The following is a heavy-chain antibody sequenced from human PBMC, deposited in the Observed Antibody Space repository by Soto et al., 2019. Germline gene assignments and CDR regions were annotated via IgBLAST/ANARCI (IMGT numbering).Heavy chain of an antibody. J-gene: IGHJ4*02. CDR1: GFTFSTCV. D-gene: IGHD6-13*01. CDR3: AKGLINGRWYAEG. V-gene: IGHV3-23*01. CDR2: ITDSGSGT. Sequence: EVHLLESGGGLVHPGESLRLSCGASGFTFSTCVMTWVRQAPGKGLEWVSCITDSGSGTYYADSVKGRFTISRDNSKNTMYLQMNNLRAEDTGVYYCAKGLINGRWYAEGWGQGTLVTVFS.